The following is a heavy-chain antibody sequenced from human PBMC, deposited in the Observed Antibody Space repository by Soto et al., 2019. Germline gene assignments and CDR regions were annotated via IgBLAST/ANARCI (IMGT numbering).Heavy chain of an antibody. D-gene: IGHD2-15*01. CDR3: ARRNYRGYCSGGSCALFDS. V-gene: IGHV4-59*08. CDR2: IYYSGST. Sequence: PSETLSLTCTVSGGSISSYYWSWIRQPPGKGLEWIGYIYYSGSTNYNPSLKSRVTISVDTSKNQFSLKLSSVTAADTAVYYCARRNYRGYCSGGSCALFDSWGQGTLVTVS. J-gene: IGHJ4*02. CDR1: GGSISSYY.